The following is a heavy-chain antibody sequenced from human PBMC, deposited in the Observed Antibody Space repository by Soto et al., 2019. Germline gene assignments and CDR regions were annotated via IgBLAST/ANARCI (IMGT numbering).Heavy chain of an antibody. CDR2: FDPEDVET. D-gene: IGHD2-2*01. CDR1: GYTLTELS. V-gene: IGHV1-24*01. Sequence: SVXLSCKVSGYTLTELSMHCVRQAPGKGLEWMGGFDPEDVETIYAQKFQGRVTMTEDTSTDTAYMELSSLRSEDTAVYYCATHCISTRCSLYYRYGMDVWGQGTTVTVSS. J-gene: IGHJ6*01. CDR3: ATHCISTRCSLYYRYGMDV.